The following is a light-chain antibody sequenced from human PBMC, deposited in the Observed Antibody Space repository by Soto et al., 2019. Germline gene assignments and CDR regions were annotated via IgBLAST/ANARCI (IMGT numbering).Light chain of an antibody. CDR2: EAS. J-gene: IGKJ4*01. V-gene: IGKV3-11*01. Sequence: EIVMTQSPATLSVSPGERATLXXRASQTVRSSLAWYQQKPGQAPXLIIYEASNRATGIPARFSGSGSGTDFTLTISSLEPEDFAVYYCQQHSGWPLTFGGGTKVDI. CDR1: QTVRSS. CDR3: QQHSGWPLT.